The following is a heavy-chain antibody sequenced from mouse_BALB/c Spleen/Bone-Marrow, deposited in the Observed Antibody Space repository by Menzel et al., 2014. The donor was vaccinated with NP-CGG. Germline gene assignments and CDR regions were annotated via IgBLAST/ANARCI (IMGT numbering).Heavy chain of an antibody. J-gene: IGHJ2*01. CDR1: GYTFTSYW. V-gene: IGHV1S16*01. CDR2: INPSNGDT. Sequence: VQLVESGAELVRPGASVKLSCKASGYTFTSYWTHWVKLRPGQGFEWIGEINPSNGDTNYNEKFKRKATLTVDKSSSTVYMQLSSLTSEDSAVYYCTNYGYDWGQGTALTVSS. CDR3: TNYGYD. D-gene: IGHD1-2*01.